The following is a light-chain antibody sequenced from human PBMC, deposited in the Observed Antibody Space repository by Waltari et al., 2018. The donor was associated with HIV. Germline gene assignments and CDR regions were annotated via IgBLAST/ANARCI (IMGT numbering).Light chain of an antibody. J-gene: IGLJ3*02. CDR1: NIGNKC. CDR2: DNV. V-gene: IGLV3-21*01. Sequence: YVLTQPPSVSAAPGEMARLTCRGDNIGNKCVNCYQLKSGPAALLVIFDNVDRPSRITDGFSGSISGFTATRAISRVEPGDEAVYYCQVWDRSSDQWVFGGGTTLIV. CDR3: QVWDRSSDQWV.